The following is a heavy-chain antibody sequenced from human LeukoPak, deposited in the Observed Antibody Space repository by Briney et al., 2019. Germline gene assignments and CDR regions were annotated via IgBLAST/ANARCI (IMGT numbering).Heavy chain of an antibody. CDR1: GFTFSSYA. J-gene: IGHJ4*02. CDR2: ISGSGGST. D-gene: IGHD3-22*01. CDR3: AKDYYDSSGYLNFDY. V-gene: IGHV3-23*01. Sequence: GASLRLSCAASGFTFSSYAMSWVRQAPGKGLEWVSAISGSGGSTYYADSVKGRFTISRDNSKNTLYLQMNSPRAEDTAVYYCAKDYYDSSGYLNFDYWGQGTLVTVSS.